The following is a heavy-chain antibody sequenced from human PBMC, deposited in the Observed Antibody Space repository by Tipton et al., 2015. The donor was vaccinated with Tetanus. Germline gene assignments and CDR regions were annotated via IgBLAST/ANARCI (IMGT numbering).Heavy chain of an antibody. J-gene: IGHJ2*01. Sequence: TLSLTCSVSGASITSYYWNWIRQVPGKGLEWIGYTHHTGKTNYNPSLSGRVATSVDTPKNQFSLKLTSLTVADTAVYYCARGGSYSYGPRGFDLWGRGTLVTVSS. D-gene: IGHD5-18*01. CDR1: GASITSYY. V-gene: IGHV4-59*12. CDR2: THHTGKT. CDR3: ARGGSYSYGPRGFDL.